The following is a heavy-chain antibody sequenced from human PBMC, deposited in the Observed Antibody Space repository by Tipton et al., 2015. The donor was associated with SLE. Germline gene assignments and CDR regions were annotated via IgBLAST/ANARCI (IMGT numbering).Heavy chain of an antibody. J-gene: IGHJ3*02. V-gene: IGHV1-46*01. CDR1: GYTFTSYD. Sequence: QLVQSGAEVKKPGASVKVSCKASGYTFTSYDINWVRQAPGQGLEWMGILNPYGGGSTYAQTFQGRLTMTRDTSTSTVYMELRSLRSDDTAVYYCAERYDTFEIWGQGTMITVSS. CDR2: LNPYGGGS. CDR3: AERYDTFEI. D-gene: IGHD1-1*01.